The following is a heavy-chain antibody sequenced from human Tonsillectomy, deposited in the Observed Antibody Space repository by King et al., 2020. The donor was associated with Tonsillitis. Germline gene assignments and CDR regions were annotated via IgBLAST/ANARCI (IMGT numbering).Heavy chain of an antibody. J-gene: IGHJ5*02. CDR3: ARHGYSYGENWFDP. D-gene: IGHD5-18*01. CDR2: IYYSGST. CDR1: GGSISSSSYY. Sequence: QLQESGPGLVKPSETLSLTCTVSGGSISSSSYYWGWIRQPPGKGLEWIGSIYYSGSTYYNPSLKSRVTISVDTSKNQFSLKLSSVTAADTAVYYCARHGYSYGENWFDPWGQGTLVTVSS. V-gene: IGHV4-39*01.